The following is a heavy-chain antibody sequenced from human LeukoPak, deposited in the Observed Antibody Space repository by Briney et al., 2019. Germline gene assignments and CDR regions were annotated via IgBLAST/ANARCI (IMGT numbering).Heavy chain of an antibody. D-gene: IGHD3-10*01. CDR3: ARYASGSYYWFDP. J-gene: IGHJ5*02. V-gene: IGHV4-39*01. CDR1: GGSISSTSYH. Sequence: NTSETLFLTCTVSGGSISSTSYHWAWIRQPPGKGLEWIATVYYTGSAYYNPSLKSRVTISVDMSKSQFSLKLSSVTTADTALYYCARYASGSYYWFDPWGQGTLVTVSS. CDR2: VYYTGSA.